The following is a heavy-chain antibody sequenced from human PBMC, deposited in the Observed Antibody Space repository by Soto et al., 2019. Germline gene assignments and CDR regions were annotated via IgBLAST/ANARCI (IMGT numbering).Heavy chain of an antibody. CDR1: GLSFSNVW. D-gene: IGHD3-22*01. Sequence: AGSLGPACLASGLSFSNVWTRWVRQPPGEGIEWVGRSRGEADGETTDYAAPVKGRITISRDHSKDTLYLQMNSLKTEDTAVYYCTTGLSNGYYNFDYWGQGT. CDR3: TTGLSNGYYNFDY. V-gene: IGHV3-15*01. CDR2: SRGEADGETT. J-gene: IGHJ4*02.